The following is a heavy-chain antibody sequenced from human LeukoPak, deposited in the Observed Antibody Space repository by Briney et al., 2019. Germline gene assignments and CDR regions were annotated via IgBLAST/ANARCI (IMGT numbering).Heavy chain of an antibody. CDR3: ASRKTGSFDY. Sequence: PSETLSLTCTVSGASISSSSYYWGWIRQPPGKGLEWIGSIYYSGSTYYNPSLKSRVTISVDTSKNQFSLKLSSVTAADTAVYYCASRKTGSFDYWGQGTLVTVSS. D-gene: IGHD7-27*01. J-gene: IGHJ4*02. V-gene: IGHV4-39*07. CDR1: GASISSSSYY. CDR2: IYYSGST.